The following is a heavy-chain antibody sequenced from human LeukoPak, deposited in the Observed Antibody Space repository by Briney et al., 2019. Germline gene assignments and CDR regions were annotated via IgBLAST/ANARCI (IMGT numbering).Heavy chain of an antibody. CDR3: ASGGYYSLPTTFDY. CDR2: ISSSGSTI. D-gene: IGHD3-22*01. CDR1: GFTFSSYE. V-gene: IGHV3-48*03. Sequence: GGSLRLSCAASGFTFSSYEMNWVRQAPGKGLEWVSYISSSGSTIYYADSVKGRFTISRDNAKNSLYLQMNSLRAEDTAVYYCASGGYYSLPTTFDYWGQGTLVTVSS. J-gene: IGHJ4*02.